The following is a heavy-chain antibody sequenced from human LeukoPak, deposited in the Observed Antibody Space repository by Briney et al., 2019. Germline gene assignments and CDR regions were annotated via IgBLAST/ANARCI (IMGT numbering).Heavy chain of an antibody. CDR3: TRERKSGIAAFDY. Sequence: GRSLRLSCAASGFTFSSYGMHWVRQAPGKGLEWVAVIWYDGINKFHAGSVRGRFTISRDNSKNTVYLQMNSLRAEDTAVYYCTRERKSGIAAFDYWGQGTLVTVSS. J-gene: IGHJ4*02. CDR1: GFTFSSYG. D-gene: IGHD6-13*01. CDR2: IWYDGINK. V-gene: IGHV3-33*01.